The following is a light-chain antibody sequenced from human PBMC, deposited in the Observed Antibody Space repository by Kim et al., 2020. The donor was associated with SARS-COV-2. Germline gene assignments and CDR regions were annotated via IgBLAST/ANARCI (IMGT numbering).Light chain of an antibody. V-gene: IGKV3-15*01. CDR3: QQYNNWPYT. J-gene: IGKJ2*01. CDR1: QSISTN. Sequence: EIVMTQSQATLSVSPGERATLSCRASQSISTNLGWYQQKRGQSPRLLIYGASTWATGIPARFSGSGSGTEFTLTISSLQSEDFAVYYCQQYNNWPYTFGQGTKVDIK. CDR2: GAS.